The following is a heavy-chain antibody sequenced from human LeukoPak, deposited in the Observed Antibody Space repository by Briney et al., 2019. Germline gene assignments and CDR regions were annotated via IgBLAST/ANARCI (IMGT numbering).Heavy chain of an antibody. J-gene: IGHJ3*02. D-gene: IGHD4-17*01. CDR3: ARDLVTVTKGFDI. Sequence: SETLSLTCAVSGDSFSSHYWTWIRQSPGTGLERVGYISHIGRTNYNPSLKSRVTISIDTSKNQFSLKLGSVTAADTAMYYCARDLVTVTKGFDIWGQGTMVSVSS. CDR2: ISHIGRT. V-gene: IGHV4-59*11. CDR1: GDSFSSHY.